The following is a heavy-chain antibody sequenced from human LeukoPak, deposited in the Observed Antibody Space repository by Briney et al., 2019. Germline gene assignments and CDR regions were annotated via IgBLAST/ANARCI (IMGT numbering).Heavy chain of an antibody. V-gene: IGHV4-4*02. CDR3: AGGSYSYYYYYMDV. D-gene: IGHD1-26*01. CDR1: GGSISSSNW. J-gene: IGHJ6*03. CDR2: IYHSGST. Sequence: SETLSLTCAVSGGSISSSNWWSWVRQPPGKGLEWIGEIYHSGSTNYNPSLKSRVTISVDKSKNQFSLKLSSVTAADTAVYYCAGGSYSYYYYYMDVWGKGTTVTVSS.